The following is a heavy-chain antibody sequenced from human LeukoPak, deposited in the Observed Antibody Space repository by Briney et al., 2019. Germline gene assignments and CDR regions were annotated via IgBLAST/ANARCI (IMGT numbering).Heavy chain of an antibody. CDR2: IYYSGST. Sequence: ETLSLTCTVSGGSISSYYWSWIRQPPGKGLEWIGYIYYSGSTNYNPSLKSRVTISVDTSKNQLSLKLSSVTAADTAVYYCARIRSGSYHIDYWGQGTLVTVSS. J-gene: IGHJ4*02. D-gene: IGHD3-10*01. CDR1: GGSISSYY. CDR3: ARIRSGSYHIDY. V-gene: IGHV4-59*01.